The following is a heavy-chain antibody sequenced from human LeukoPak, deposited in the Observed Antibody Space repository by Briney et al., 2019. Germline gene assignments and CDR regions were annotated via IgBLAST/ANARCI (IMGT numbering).Heavy chain of an antibody. D-gene: IGHD6-13*01. Sequence: PGGSLRLSCAASGFTFSSYAMSWVRQATGKGVEWVTDISGSGGSTYYADSVKGRFTISIDNSKNTLYLQMNSLRADDTAVYYCAACIAAAATGAFDIWGQGTMVTVSS. CDR3: AACIAAAATGAFDI. CDR2: ISGSGGST. CDR1: GFTFSSYA. V-gene: IGHV3-23*01. J-gene: IGHJ3*02.